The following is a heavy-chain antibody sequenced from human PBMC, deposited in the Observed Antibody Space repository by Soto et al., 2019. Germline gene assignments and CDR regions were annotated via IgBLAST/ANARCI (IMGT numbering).Heavy chain of an antibody. V-gene: IGHV1-18*01. CDR3: ARDTRYDYGSAPENYYMDV. J-gene: IGHJ6*03. D-gene: IGHD3-10*01. CDR1: GYTFTSYG. CDR2: ISAYNGNT. Sequence: ASVKVSCKASGYTFTSYGISWVRQAPGQGLEWMGWISAYNGNTNYAQKLQGRVTMTTDTSTSTAYMELRSLRSDDTAVYYCARDTRYDYGSAPENYYMDVWGKGTTVTVSS.